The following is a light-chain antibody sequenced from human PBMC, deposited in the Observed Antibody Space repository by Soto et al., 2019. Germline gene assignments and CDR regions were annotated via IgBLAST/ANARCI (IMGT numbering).Light chain of an antibody. Sequence: DIVMTQSPDSLAVSLGERATIDCKSSQSLLYGGNDRNYLAWYQHKPGQSPKLIMYWASTREAGVHDRFSGSGSGTHFTLTISSLQAEDVAVYYCQQYYTTPQTFGQGTKLEIK. CDR2: WAS. CDR3: QQYYTTPQT. J-gene: IGKJ2*01. V-gene: IGKV4-1*01. CDR1: QSLLYGGNDRNY.